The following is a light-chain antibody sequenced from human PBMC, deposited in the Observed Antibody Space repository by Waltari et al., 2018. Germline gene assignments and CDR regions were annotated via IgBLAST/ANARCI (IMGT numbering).Light chain of an antibody. CDR3: SSYISSDTREL. J-gene: IGLJ2*01. V-gene: IGLV2-14*03. CDR1: SSDIGNYNY. CDR2: DVS. Sequence: HSALTQPASVSGSPGQSITISCTATSSDIGNYNYVSWYQQHPGKAHKLMIFDVSNRPSGVSDRFSGSKSGNTASLTISGLQAEDEADYYCSSYISSDTRELFGGGTSLTVL.